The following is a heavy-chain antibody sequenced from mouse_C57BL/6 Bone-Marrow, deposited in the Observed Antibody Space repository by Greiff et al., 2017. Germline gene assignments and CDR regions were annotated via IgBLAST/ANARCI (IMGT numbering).Heavy chain of an antibody. CDR3: ARGEYYVSRLGWFAY. CDR2: IYPGSGST. V-gene: IGHV1-55*01. Sequence: QVQLQQPGAELVKPGASVKMSCKASGYTFTSYWITWVKQRPGQGLEWIGDIYPGSGSTNYNEKFKSKATLTVDTSSSTAYMQLSSLTSEDSSVYYCARGEYYVSRLGWFAYWGQGTLVTVSA. J-gene: IGHJ3*01. D-gene: IGHD1-1*01. CDR1: GYTFTSYW.